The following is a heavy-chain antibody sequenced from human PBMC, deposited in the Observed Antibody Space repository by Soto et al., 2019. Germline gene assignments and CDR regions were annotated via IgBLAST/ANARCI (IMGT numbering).Heavy chain of an antibody. CDR1: GFRFSIYS. CDR2: ITSDTKTI. Sequence: EVQLVGSGGNLVQPGGSLRLSCAASGFRFSIYSMNWVRQAPGKGLEWSAYITSDTKTIKYADSVKGRFTISRDNDNNSVYLQMNSVRDEDTAVYYCARSVEGHFDYWRQGTVVTVSA. V-gene: IGHV3-48*02. D-gene: IGHD6-19*01. CDR3: ARSVEGHFDY. J-gene: IGHJ4*02.